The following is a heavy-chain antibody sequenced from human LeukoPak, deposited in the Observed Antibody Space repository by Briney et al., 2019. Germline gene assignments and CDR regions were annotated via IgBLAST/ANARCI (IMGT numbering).Heavy chain of an antibody. D-gene: IGHD3-22*01. CDR2: IISSGGNT. Sequence: PGGSLRLSCAASGFTFSSYAMSWVRQAPGKGLEWVSTIISSGGNTYYADSVKGRFTVSRDNSKSMLYLQIKSLRAEDTAVYYCAKFTYYYDSSGTGFDYWGQGTLVTVSS. CDR3: AKFTYYYDSSGTGFDY. V-gene: IGHV3-23*01. J-gene: IGHJ4*02. CDR1: GFTFSSYA.